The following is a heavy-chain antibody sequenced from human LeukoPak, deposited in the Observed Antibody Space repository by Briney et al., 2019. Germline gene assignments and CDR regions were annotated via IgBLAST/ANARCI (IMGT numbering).Heavy chain of an antibody. Sequence: PGGSLRPSCAASGFTFTTYGMHWVRQAPARGLEWVAVIWNDGSYKYYADSVKGRFTISRDNAKNSLYLQMNSLRAEDTAVYYCARKYSGYGSGWFDPWGQGTLVTVSS. CDR2: IWNDGSYK. CDR1: GFTFTTYG. D-gene: IGHD5-12*01. CDR3: ARKYSGYGSGWFDP. J-gene: IGHJ5*02. V-gene: IGHV3-33*01.